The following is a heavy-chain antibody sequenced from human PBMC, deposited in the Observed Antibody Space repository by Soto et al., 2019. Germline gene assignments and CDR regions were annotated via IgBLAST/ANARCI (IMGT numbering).Heavy chain of an antibody. J-gene: IGHJ4*02. V-gene: IGHV1-69*13. D-gene: IGHD6-19*01. CDR1: GGTFSSYA. CDR3: ARSGSGSPTSPRRFDY. CDR2: IIPIFGTA. Sequence: GASVKVSCKASGGTFSSYAISWVRQAPGQGLEWMGGIIPIFGTANYAQKFQGRVTITADESTSIAYMELSSLRSEDTAVYYCARSGSGSPTSPRRFDYWGQGTLVTVSS.